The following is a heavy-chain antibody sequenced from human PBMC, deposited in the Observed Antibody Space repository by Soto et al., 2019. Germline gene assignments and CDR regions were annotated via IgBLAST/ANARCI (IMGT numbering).Heavy chain of an antibody. J-gene: IGHJ4*02. CDR3: ARDTILDN. Sequence: PGGSLRLSCAASGFSFSAFSMNWVRQAPGKGPEWLAAIATSDSYIYYADSVKGRFTISRDNAKNSVFLQMDSLRPDDTAVYYCARDTILDNWGQGTLVTVSP. CDR1: GFSFSAFS. CDR2: IATSDSYI. V-gene: IGHV3-21*01.